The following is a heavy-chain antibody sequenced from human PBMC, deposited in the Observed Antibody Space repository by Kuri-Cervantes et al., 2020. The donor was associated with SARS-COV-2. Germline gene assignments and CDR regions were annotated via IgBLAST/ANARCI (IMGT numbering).Heavy chain of an antibody. J-gene: IGHJ6*02. CDR1: GFTFSSYA. D-gene: IGHD6-19*01. Sequence: GGSLRLSCAASGFTFSSYAMHWVRQAPGKGLEWVAVISYDGSNKYYADSVKDRFTISRDNSKNTLYLQMNSLRAEDTAVYYCARSVAGQWLDHGQGDLYYYYYGMDVWGQGTTVTVSS. CDR3: ARSVAGQWLDHGQGDLYYYYYGMDV. CDR2: ISYDGSNK. V-gene: IGHV3-30-3*01.